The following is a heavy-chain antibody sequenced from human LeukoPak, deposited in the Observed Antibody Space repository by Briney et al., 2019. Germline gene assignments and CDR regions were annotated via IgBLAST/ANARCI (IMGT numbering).Heavy chain of an antibody. CDR3: ARGGYSYYYYYYYMDV. V-gene: IGHV4-34*01. CDR1: GGSFSGYY. CDR2: IYYSGST. D-gene: IGHD5-18*01. J-gene: IGHJ6*03. Sequence: SETLSLTCAVYGGSFSGYYWSWIRQPPGKGLEWIGSIYYSGSTYYNPSLKSRVTISVDTSKNQFSLKLSSVTAADTAVYYCARGGYSYYYYYYYMDVWGKGTTVTVSS.